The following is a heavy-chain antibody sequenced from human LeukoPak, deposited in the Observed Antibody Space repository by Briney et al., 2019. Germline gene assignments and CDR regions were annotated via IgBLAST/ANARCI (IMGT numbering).Heavy chain of an antibody. V-gene: IGHV4-30-4*01. CDR1: GGSISSGDYY. CDR2: IYYSGST. Sequence: SETLSLTCTVSGGSISSGDYYWSWICQPPGKGPEWIGYIYYSGSTYYNPSLKSRVTISVDTSKNQFSLKLSSVTAADTAVYYCARGDYGLNADYWGQGTLVTVSS. CDR3: ARGDYGLNADY. D-gene: IGHD4-17*01. J-gene: IGHJ4*02.